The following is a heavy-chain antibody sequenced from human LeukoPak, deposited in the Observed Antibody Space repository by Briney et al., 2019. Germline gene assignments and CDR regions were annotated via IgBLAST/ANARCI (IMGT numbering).Heavy chain of an antibody. CDR2: IYYSGST. J-gene: IGHJ3*02. CDR1: GFTFSTYT. D-gene: IGHD1-26*01. V-gene: IGHV4-59*01. CDR3: ARVDGEWELKIGAFDI. Sequence: GSLRLSCSASGFTFSTYTMNWVRQAPGKGLEWIGYIYYSGSTNYNPSLKSRVTISVDTSKNQFSLKLSSVTAADTAVYYCARVDGEWELKIGAFDIWGQGTMVTVSS.